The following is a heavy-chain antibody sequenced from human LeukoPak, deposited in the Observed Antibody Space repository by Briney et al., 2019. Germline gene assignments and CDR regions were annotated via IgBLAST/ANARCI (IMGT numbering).Heavy chain of an antibody. CDR1: GFTFSTYA. V-gene: IGHV3-23*01. D-gene: IGHD2-2*01. Sequence: PGRSLRLARAASGFTFSTYAMGWVRHAAGNGLEWVSAISGSGGSTYNADSLKSRFTISRDNSKNTLYLQMNSLRAEETAVYYCARDPVPAAAWYFDYWGQGTLVTVSS. CDR2: ISGSGGST. CDR3: ARDPVPAAAWYFDY. J-gene: IGHJ4*02.